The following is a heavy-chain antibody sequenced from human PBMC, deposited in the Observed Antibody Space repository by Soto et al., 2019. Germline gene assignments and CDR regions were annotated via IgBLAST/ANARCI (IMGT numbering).Heavy chain of an antibody. D-gene: IGHD3-3*01. CDR3: ARGPIHLFGVTRTNWFDP. CDR1: GGTFSSYA. J-gene: IGHJ5*02. CDR2: IIPIFGTA. V-gene: IGHV1-69*13. Sequence: ASVKVSCKASGGTFSSYAISWVREAPGQGLEWMGGIIPIFGTANYAQKFQGRVTITADESTSTAYMELSSLRSEDTAVYYCARGPIHLFGVTRTNWFDPWGQGTLVTVSS.